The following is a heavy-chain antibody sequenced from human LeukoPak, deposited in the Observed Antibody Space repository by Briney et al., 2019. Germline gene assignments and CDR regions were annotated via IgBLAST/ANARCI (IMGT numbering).Heavy chain of an antibody. CDR1: GVTFNSHA. D-gene: IGHD5-18*01. V-gene: IGHV3-23*01. CDR3: AKDQGYSYYYLDY. J-gene: IGHJ4*02. CDR2: INGNGAST. Sequence: GGSLRLSCAASGVTFNSHAMSWVRQAPGKGLEWVSGINGNGASTYYSASVKGRFTISRDNSKNTVYLLMSSLRAEDTAVHYCAKDQGYSYYYLDYWGQGTLVTVSS.